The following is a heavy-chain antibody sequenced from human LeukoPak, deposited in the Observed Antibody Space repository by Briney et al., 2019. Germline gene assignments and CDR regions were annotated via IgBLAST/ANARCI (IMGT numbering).Heavy chain of an antibody. CDR3: AKDSRGKANWFDP. Sequence: PGGSLRLSCAASGFTFSSYGMSWVRQAPGKGLEWVSAISGSGGSTYYADSVKGRSTISRDNSKNTLYLEMNSLRAGDTAVYYCAKDSRGKANWFDPWGQGTLVTVSS. CDR1: GFTFSSYG. J-gene: IGHJ5*02. D-gene: IGHD1-14*01. CDR2: ISGSGGST. V-gene: IGHV3-23*01.